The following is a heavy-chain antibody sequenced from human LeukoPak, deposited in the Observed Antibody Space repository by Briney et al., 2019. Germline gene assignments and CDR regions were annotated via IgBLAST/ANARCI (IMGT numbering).Heavy chain of an antibody. CDR1: GDGISTYY. V-gene: IGHV4-4*07. CDR2: IYMRGST. CDR3: ARDSGGALDAFDM. Sequence: SETLSLTCTVSGDGISTYYWAWIRQPAGKGLEWIGRIYMRGSTSYNPSLKSRVTMSVDTSKNQFSLNLRSVTAADTAIYYCARDSGGALDAFDMWGQGTMVTVSS. J-gene: IGHJ3*02. D-gene: IGHD5-12*01.